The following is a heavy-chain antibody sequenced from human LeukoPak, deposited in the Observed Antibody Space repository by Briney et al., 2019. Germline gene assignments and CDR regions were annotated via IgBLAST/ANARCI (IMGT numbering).Heavy chain of an antibody. J-gene: IGHJ6*02. CDR1: GGSFRGYS. Sequence: SQTLSLTCAIYGGSFRGYSWSWIRQPPGKGLECIGYIYKSGRTNYNPSLKGRVTISVDTSKNQFSLKLCSVTAADTAVYYCARGGSGYDSFYYYGMDVWGQGTTVTVSS. CDR3: ARGGSGYDSFYYYGMDV. V-gene: IGHV4-59*01. CDR2: IYKSGRT. D-gene: IGHD5-12*01.